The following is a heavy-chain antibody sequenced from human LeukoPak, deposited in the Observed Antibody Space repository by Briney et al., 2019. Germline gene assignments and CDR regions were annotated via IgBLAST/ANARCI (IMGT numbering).Heavy chain of an antibody. V-gene: IGHV1-69*06. CDR1: GGTFSSYA. CDR2: IIPIFGTA. D-gene: IGHD1-1*01. CDR3: ATKKTTGTSKRANWFDP. J-gene: IGHJ5*02. Sequence: GASVKVSCKASGGTFSSYAISWVRQAPGQGLEWMGGIIPIFGTANYAQKFQGRVTMTEDTSTDTAYMELSSLRSEDTAVYYCATKKTTGTSKRANWFDPWGQGTLVTVSS.